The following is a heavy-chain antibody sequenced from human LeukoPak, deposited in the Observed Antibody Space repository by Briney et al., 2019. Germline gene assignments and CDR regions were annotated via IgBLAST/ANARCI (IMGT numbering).Heavy chain of an antibody. CDR3: AKFETTVVTYADY. CDR2: IYSGGST. Sequence: PGGSLRLSCAASGFTVSSNYMSWVRQAPGKGLEWVSVIYSGGSTYYADSVKGRFTISRDNSKNTLYLQMNSLRAEDTAVYYCAKFETTVVTYADYWGQGTLVTVSS. D-gene: IGHD4-23*01. CDR1: GFTVSSNY. V-gene: IGHV3-66*01. J-gene: IGHJ4*02.